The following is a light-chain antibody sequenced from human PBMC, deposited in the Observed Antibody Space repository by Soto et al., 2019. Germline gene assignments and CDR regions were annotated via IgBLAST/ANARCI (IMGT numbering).Light chain of an antibody. Sequence: EIVLTQSPGTLSLSPGERATLSCRASQSVSSSYLAWYQQKPGQAPSLLIYGASSRATGIPDRFSGSGSGTAFPLSISRLEPEDFAVYYGHQYGSSPPVSVGGGTKVEIK. J-gene: IGKJ4*01. CDR1: QSVSSSY. CDR3: HQYGSSPPVS. V-gene: IGKV3-20*01. CDR2: GAS.